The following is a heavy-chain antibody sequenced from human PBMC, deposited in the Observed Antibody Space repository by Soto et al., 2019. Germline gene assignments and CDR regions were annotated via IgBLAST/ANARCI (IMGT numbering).Heavy chain of an antibody. CDR2: IYYTGST. D-gene: IGHD6-6*01. CDR1: GGSINNNNFH. J-gene: IGHJ5*02. CDR3: ATYSTSSGWFDP. V-gene: IGHV4-39*02. Sequence: QLQLQESGPGLVKPSETLSLTCTVSGGSINNNNFHWGWIRQPPGKGLEWIGGIYYTGSTYYNPSLKSRVTISVDTSKNHFSLQLTSVTAADTAVYYCATYSTSSGWFDPWGQGTLVTISS.